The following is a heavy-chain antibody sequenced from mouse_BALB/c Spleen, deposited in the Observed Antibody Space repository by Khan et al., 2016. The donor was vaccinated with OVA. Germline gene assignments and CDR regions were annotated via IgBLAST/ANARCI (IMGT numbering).Heavy chain of an antibody. CDR2: INPTSGYT. V-gene: IGHV1-7*01. J-gene: IGHJ2*01. Sequence: VQLQQSGAELAKPGASVKMSCKASGYTFSTYWLHWVKQRPGQGLEWIGYINPTSGYTDYNEKFKDKATLSADKSSSTAYMQLSSLTSEESAVYYWARDRIDYWGQGTTLTGSS. CDR3: ARDRIDY. CDR1: GYTFSTYW.